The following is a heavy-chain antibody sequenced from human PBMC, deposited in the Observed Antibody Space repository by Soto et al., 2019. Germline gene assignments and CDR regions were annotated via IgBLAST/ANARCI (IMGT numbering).Heavy chain of an antibody. CDR3: AKCGSGCYYSV. V-gene: IGHV3-7*01. CDR2: INLVGSAK. CDR1: EFIFNTHW. J-gene: IGHJ6*04. D-gene: IGHD3-10*01. Sequence: GGCMRLSCVASEFIFNTHWMSWFRQAQGKGLEWVASINLVGSAKKYGKSVEGRFTISRDNDKNSLYLQMNKLSADDTAVYYCAKCGSGCYYSVGGKGATVTVSS.